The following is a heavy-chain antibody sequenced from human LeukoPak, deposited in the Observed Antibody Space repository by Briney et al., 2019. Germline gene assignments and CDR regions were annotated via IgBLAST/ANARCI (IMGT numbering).Heavy chain of an antibody. D-gene: IGHD6-13*01. V-gene: IGHV4-59*01. CDR2: IHYSGST. CDR1: GGSINSYY. J-gene: IGHJ3*02. CDR3: ARPAGIAAAGEAFDI. Sequence: SETLSLTCTLSGGSINSYYWSWIRQPPGKGLEWIGYIHYSGSTNYNPSLKSRVTISVDTSKNQFSLKLSSVTAADTAVYYCARPAGIAAAGEAFDIWGQGTMVTVS.